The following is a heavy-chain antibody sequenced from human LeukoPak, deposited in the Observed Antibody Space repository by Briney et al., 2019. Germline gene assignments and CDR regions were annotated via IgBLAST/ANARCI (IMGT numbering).Heavy chain of an antibody. CDR3: ATNPTYCGGDCYEFLDY. V-gene: IGHV1-69*04. J-gene: IGHJ4*02. CDR1: GGTFSSYA. CDR2: IIPILGIA. D-gene: IGHD2-21*02. Sequence: SVKVSCKASGGTFSSYAISWVRQAPGQGLEWMGRIIPILGIADYAQKFQGRVTITADKSTSTAYMELSSLRSEDTAVYYCATNPTYCGGDCYEFLDYWGQGTLVTVSS.